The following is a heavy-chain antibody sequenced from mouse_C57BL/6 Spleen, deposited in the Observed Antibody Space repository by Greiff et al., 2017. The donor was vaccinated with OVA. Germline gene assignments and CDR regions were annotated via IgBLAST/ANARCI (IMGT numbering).Heavy chain of an antibody. D-gene: IGHD3-3*01. Sequence: VQLQESGAELVRPGASVTLSCKASGYTFTDYEMHWVKQTPVHGLEWIGAIDPETGGTAYNQKFKGKAILTADKSSSTAYMELRSLTSEDSAVYYCTRDEGTRYFDYWGQGTTLTVSS. J-gene: IGHJ2*01. CDR1: GYTFTDYE. CDR2: IDPETGGT. V-gene: IGHV1-15*01. CDR3: TRDEGTRYFDY.